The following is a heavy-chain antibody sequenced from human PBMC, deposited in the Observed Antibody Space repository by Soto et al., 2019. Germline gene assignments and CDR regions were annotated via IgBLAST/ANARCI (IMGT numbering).Heavy chain of an antibody. J-gene: IGHJ4*02. Sequence: QVQLVQSGAEVKKPGASVKVSCEASGYTFSGYYIHWVRQAPGQGLEWMGWINPKSGETKYAQKFQGRVTMTRDTSTSTVYMELSSLRSEDTAVYYCARDDYGSGSPVSFDYWGQGTLVTVSS. V-gene: IGHV1-2*02. D-gene: IGHD3-10*01. CDR3: ARDDYGSGSPVSFDY. CDR2: INPKSGET. CDR1: GYTFSGYY.